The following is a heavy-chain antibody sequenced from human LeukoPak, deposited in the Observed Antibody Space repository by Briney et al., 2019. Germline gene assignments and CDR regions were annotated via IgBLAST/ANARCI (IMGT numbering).Heavy chain of an antibody. CDR1: GFTFSSYG. CDR2: ISYDGSNK. J-gene: IGHJ4*02. Sequence: GRSLRLSCAASGFTFSSYGMHWVRQAPGKGLEWAAVISYDGSNKYYADSVKGQFTISRDNSKNTLYLQMNSLRAEDTAVYYCAKDVYGSGSDYWGQGTLVTVSS. D-gene: IGHD3-10*01. CDR3: AKDVYGSGSDY. V-gene: IGHV3-30*18.